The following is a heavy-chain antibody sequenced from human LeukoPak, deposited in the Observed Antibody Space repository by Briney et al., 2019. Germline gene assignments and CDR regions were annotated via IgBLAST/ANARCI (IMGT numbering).Heavy chain of an antibody. V-gene: IGHV4-34*01. J-gene: IGHJ5*02. Sequence: SETLSLTCAVYGGSFSGYYWSWIRQPPGKGLEWIGEINHSGSTNYNPSLKSRVTMSVDTSRNQFSMTLSSVTAADTAVYYCARGWQWHLEGNWFDPWGQGTLVTVSS. D-gene: IGHD6-19*01. CDR2: INHSGST. CDR3: ARGWQWHLEGNWFDP. CDR1: GGSFSGYY.